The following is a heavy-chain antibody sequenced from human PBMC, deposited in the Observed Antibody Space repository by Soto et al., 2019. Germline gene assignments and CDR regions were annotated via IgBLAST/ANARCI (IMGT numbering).Heavy chain of an antibody. V-gene: IGHV4-34*01. CDR1: GGSFSGYY. D-gene: IGHD2-8*02. J-gene: IGHJ5*02. Sequence: QVQLQQWGAGLLKPSETLSLTCAVYGGSFSGYYWTWIRQPPGTGLEWIGEINHSGSTNYNPSLKSRFTISVDTSKHQFSLTLTSVTAADTAVYYCARDKITGLFGSWGQGTLVTVSS. CDR3: ARDKITGLFGS. CDR2: INHSGST.